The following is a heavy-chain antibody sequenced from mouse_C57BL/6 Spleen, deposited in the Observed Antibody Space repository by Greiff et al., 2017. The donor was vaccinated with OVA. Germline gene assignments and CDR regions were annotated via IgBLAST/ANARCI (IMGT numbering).Heavy chain of an antibody. CDR3: AREGLRRGAFAY. CDR2: ISYDGSN. CDR1: GYSITSGYY. Sequence: EVQLQESGPGLVKPSQSLSLTCSVTGYSITSGYYWNWIRQFPGNKLEWMGYISYDGSNNYNPSLKNRISITRDTSKNQFFLKLNSVTTEDTATYYCAREGLRRGAFAYWGQGTLVTVSA. V-gene: IGHV3-6*01. D-gene: IGHD2-4*01. J-gene: IGHJ3*01.